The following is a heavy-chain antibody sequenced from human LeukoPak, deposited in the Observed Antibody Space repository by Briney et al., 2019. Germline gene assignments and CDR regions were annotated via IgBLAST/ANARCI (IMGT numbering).Heavy chain of an antibody. CDR1: GGSISSYY. Sequence: WETLSLTCTVSGGSISSYYWSWIRQPAGKGLEWIGRIYTSGSTNYNPSLKSRVTMSVDASKNQFSLKLSSVTAADTAVYYCASSAAAGTSGWFDPWGQGTLVTASS. J-gene: IGHJ5*02. D-gene: IGHD6-13*01. CDR3: ASSAAAGTSGWFDP. CDR2: IYTSGST. V-gene: IGHV4-4*07.